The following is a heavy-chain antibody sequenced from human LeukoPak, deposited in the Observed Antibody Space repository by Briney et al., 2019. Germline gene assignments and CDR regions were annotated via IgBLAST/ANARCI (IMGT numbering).Heavy chain of an antibody. CDR3: ARDSGHCVDNSCHHFDY. Sequence: GGSLRLPCAASGFTFSIYEMNWVRHAPGKGLEWVAYISESASTIYHADSVKGRFTISRDNAKNSLYLQLNSLRAEDTAVYYCARDSGHCVDNSCHHFDYWGQGTLVTVFS. CDR2: ISESASTI. CDR1: GFTFSIYE. D-gene: IGHD2-15*01. V-gene: IGHV3-48*03. J-gene: IGHJ4*01.